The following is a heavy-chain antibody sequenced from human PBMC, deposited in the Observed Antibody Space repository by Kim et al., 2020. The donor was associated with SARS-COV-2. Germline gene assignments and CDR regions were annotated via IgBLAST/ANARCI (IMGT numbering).Heavy chain of an antibody. CDR2: IIPIFGTA. J-gene: IGHJ4*02. Sequence: SVKVSCKASGGPFSSYAISWVRQAPGQGLEWMGGIIPIFGTANYAQKFQGRVTITADKSTSTAYMELSSLRSEDTAVYYCARDLPDARWTTVVTPGDYWGQGTLVTVSS. V-gene: IGHV1-69*06. CDR3: ARDLPDARWTTVVTPGDY. CDR1: GGPFSSYA. D-gene: IGHD4-17*01.